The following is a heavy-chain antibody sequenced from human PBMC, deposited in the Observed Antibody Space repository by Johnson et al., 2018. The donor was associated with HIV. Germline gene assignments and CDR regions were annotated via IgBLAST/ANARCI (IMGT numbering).Heavy chain of an antibody. D-gene: IGHD3-3*01. V-gene: IGHV3-30*18. CDR3: AKPQWVSSGAFDI. J-gene: IGHJ3*02. CDR1: GFTFSSYG. CDR2: ISSDGSNK. Sequence: QMLLVESGGGLVQPGGSLRLSCAASGFTFSSYGIHWVRQAPGKGLEWVAFISSDGSNKYFAVSVTGRFSISRDNSKNTLYLQMNSLTAEDTAVYYCAKPQWVSSGAFDIWGQGTMVTVSS.